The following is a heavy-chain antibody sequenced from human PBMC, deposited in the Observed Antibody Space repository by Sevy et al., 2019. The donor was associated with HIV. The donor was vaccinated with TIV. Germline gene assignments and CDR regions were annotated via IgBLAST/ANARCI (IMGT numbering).Heavy chain of an antibody. D-gene: IGHD2-2*01. CDR1: GGFVTSTSYY. V-gene: IGHV4-39*01. J-gene: IGHJ6*02. CDR2: IYNSGST. Sequence: SETLSLTCTVSGGFVTSTSYYWAWIRQSPGKGLEWIGSIYNSGSTYYNPSLKSRVTISVHTSKNQFPLKLSSVTAADTAVYYCARRYCSSASCYVPGYYGMDVWGQGTTVTVSS. CDR3: ARRYCSSASCYVPGYYGMDV.